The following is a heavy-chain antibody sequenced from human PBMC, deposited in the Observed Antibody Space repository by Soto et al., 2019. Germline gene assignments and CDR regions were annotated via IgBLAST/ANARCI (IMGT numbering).Heavy chain of an antibody. Sequence: QVQLQESGPGLVKPSQTLSLTCSVSGGSLRSGGYYWSWIRQHPGKGLEWIGYIYYRGNSYYNPSLKSRVSISGDTSKNQFSLTVNSVTAADTAVYYCARAEGSGSLYYYYGMDVWGQGTTVTVSS. CDR2: IYYRGNS. J-gene: IGHJ6*02. D-gene: IGHD3-10*01. CDR3: ARAEGSGSLYYYYGMDV. V-gene: IGHV4-31*03. CDR1: GGSLRSGGYY.